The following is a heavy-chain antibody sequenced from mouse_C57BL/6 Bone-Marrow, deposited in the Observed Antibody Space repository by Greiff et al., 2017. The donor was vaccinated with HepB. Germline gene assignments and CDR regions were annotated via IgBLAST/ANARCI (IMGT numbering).Heavy chain of an antibody. CDR2: IYPRSGNT. Sequence: QVHVKQSGAELARPGASVKLSCKASGYTFTSYGISWVKQRTGQGLEWIGEIYPRSGNTYYNEKFKGKATLTADKSSSTAYMELRSLTSEDSAVYFCARLITTVVAPTFYFDYWGQGTTLTVSS. D-gene: IGHD1-1*01. CDR3: ARLITTVVAPTFYFDY. J-gene: IGHJ2*01. V-gene: IGHV1-81*01. CDR1: GYTFTSYG.